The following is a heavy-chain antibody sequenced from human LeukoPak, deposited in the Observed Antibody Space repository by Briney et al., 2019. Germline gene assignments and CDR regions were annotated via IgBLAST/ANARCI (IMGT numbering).Heavy chain of an antibody. CDR1: GGTFSSYA. CDR3: ARVSGIPGDYYFDY. Sequence: ASVKVSCKASGGTFSSYATSWVRQAPGQGLEWMGRIIPILGIANYAQKFQGRVTITADKSTSTAYMELSSLRSEDTAVYYCARVSGIPGDYYFDYWGQGTLVTVSS. D-gene: IGHD3-10*01. V-gene: IGHV1-69*04. CDR2: IIPILGIA. J-gene: IGHJ4*02.